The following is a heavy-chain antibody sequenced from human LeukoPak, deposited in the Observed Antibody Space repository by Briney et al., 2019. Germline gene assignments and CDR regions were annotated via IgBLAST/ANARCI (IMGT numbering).Heavy chain of an antibody. V-gene: IGHV3-53*04. Sequence: GGSLRLSCAASGFTVSRNYMSWVRQAPGKGLEWVSVIYSGGSTYYADSVKGRFTISRYNSKNTLYLQMNSLRAEDTAVYYCATELSGYGRIGYWGQGTLVTVSS. CDR2: IYSGGST. J-gene: IGHJ4*02. CDR3: ATELSGYGRIGY. D-gene: IGHD5-12*01. CDR1: GFTVSRNY.